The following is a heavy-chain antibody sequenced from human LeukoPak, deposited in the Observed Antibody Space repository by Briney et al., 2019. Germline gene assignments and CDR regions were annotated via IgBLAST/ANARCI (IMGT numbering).Heavy chain of an antibody. V-gene: IGHV3-48*03. CDR2: ISSSGSTI. CDR1: GFTFSSYE. J-gene: IGHJ5*02. CDR3: AKDLQAAAVKADWFDP. Sequence: GGSLRLSCAASGFTFSSYEMNWVRQAPGKGLEWVSYISSSGSTIYYADSVKGRFTISRDNAKNTLYLQMNSLRAEDTAVYYCAKDLQAAAVKADWFDPWGQGTLVTVSS. D-gene: IGHD6-13*01.